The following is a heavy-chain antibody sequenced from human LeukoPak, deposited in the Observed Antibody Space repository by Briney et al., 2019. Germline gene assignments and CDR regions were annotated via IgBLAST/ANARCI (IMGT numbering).Heavy chain of an antibody. CDR3: ARLADYDYVWGSDF. D-gene: IGHD3-16*01. CDR2: ISSTGSTI. Sequence: GGSLRLSCAASGFTFSNFYMSWVRQAPGKGLEWVSYISSTGSTIYYADSVKGRFTISRDNARNSLYLQMTSLRVEDPAVYYCARLADYDYVWGSDFWGQGTLVTVSS. CDR1: GFTFSNFY. V-gene: IGHV3-11*04. J-gene: IGHJ4*02.